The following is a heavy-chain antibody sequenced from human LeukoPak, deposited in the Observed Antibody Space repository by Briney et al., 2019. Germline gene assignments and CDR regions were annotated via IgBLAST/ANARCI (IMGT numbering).Heavy chain of an antibody. J-gene: IGHJ4*02. CDR2: ISGSGAST. Sequence: GGSLRLSCAASGFTFSSYAMTWVRQAPGKGVEGVSGISGSGASTYYADSVKGRFTISRDNSKNTMYLQMNSLRAEDTAVYYCAKANMVRGVTLKFDYWGQGTLVTVSS. CDR1: GFTFSSYA. V-gene: IGHV3-23*01. CDR3: AKANMVRGVTLKFDY. D-gene: IGHD3-10*01.